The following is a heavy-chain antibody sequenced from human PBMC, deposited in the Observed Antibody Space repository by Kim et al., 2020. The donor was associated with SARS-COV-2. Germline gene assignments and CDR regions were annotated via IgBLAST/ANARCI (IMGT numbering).Heavy chain of an antibody. CDR2: K. J-gene: IGHJ4*02. CDR3: ATILVISGLDY. Sequence: KYYADSVKGRFTISRDNSKNTLYLQMNSLRAEDTAVYYCATILVISGLDYWGQGTLVTVSS. V-gene: IGHV3-33*01. D-gene: IGHD6-19*01.